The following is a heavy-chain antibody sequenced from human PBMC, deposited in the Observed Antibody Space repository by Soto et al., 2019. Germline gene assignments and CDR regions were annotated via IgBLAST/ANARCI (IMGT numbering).Heavy chain of an antibody. CDR3: ARGEDIVALTPDHYYYGMDV. J-gene: IGHJ6*02. CDR2: IIPIFGTA. Sequence: SVKVSCKASGGTFSSYAISWVRQAPGQGLEWMGGIIPIFGTANYAQKFQGRVTITADKSTSTAYMELSSLRSEDTAVYYCARGEDIVALTPDHYYYGMDVWGQGTTVTVSS. V-gene: IGHV1-69*06. D-gene: IGHD5-12*01. CDR1: GGTFSSYA.